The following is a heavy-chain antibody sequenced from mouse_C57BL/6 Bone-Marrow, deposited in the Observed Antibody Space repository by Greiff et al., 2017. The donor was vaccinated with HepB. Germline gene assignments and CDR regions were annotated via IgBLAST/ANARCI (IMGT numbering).Heavy chain of an antibody. V-gene: IGHV1-81*01. CDR2: IYPRSGNT. CDR3: AREATVVATGTYFDY. CDR1: GYTFTSYG. Sequence: VQVVESGAELARPGASVKLSCKASGYTFTSYGISWVKQRTGQGLEWIGEIYPRSGNTYYNEKFKGKATLTADKSSSTAYMELRSLTSEDSAVYFCAREATVVATGTYFDYWGQGTTLTVSS. J-gene: IGHJ2*01. D-gene: IGHD1-1*01.